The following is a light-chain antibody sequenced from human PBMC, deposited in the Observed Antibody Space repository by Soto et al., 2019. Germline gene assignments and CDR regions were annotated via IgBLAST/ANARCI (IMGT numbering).Light chain of an antibody. CDR2: WAS. CDR1: QSVLYSSNNKNY. J-gene: IGKJ2*01. Sequence: DIVMTQSPDSLAVSLGERATINCKSSQSVLYSSNNKNYLAWYQQRPGQPPTLLIYWASTRESGVTDRFSGSGSGTDFTLTITSLQAEDVAVYYCQQYESTPPTFGQGTKLEIK. V-gene: IGKV4-1*01. CDR3: QQYESTPPT.